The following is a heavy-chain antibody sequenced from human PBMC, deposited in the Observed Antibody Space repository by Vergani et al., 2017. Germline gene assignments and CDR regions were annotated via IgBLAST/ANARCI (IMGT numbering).Heavy chain of an antibody. CDR2: IKSDGSIT. J-gene: IGHJ5*01. CDR1: GFSFSGYW. Sequence: EVQLVESGGGLIHPGGSLRLSCEGSGFSFSGYWMQWVRQSPEKGLVWVSRIKSDGSITNYADSVKGRFTISRDNAKNTLYLDMNSLRGDDTAIYYCVRARCIGPCFMSNWFDSWGQGTLVTVSS. CDR3: VRARCIGPCFMSNWFDS. D-gene: IGHD2-15*01. V-gene: IGHV3-74*01.